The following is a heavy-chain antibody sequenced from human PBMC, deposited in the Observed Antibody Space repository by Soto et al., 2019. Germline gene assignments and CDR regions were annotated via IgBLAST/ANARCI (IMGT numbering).Heavy chain of an antibody. CDR3: VRSGDNYNVLDY. Sequence: QVQLVESGGGLVKPGGSLRLSCAASGFSIRDHYMSWIRQAPGKGLEWVSYSSNSGTFTKYADSVKGRFSISRDNAKNSLYLEINSLRGEDTAIYYCVRSGDNYNVLDYWGQGTPVTVSS. J-gene: IGHJ4*02. D-gene: IGHD3-10*02. V-gene: IGHV3-11*05. CDR2: SSNSGTFT. CDR1: GFSIRDHY.